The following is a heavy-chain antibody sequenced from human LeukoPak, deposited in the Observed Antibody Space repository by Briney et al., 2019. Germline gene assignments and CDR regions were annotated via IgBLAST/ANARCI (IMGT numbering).Heavy chain of an antibody. CDR3: TRVGYIDEGIDY. CDR1: GFPFSSYW. D-gene: IGHD5-24*01. V-gene: IGHV3-7*04. J-gene: IGHJ4*02. CDR2: IIQDGSKK. Sequence: GGSLRLSCVASGFPFSSYWMTWVRQAPGKGLEWVANIIQDGSKKSYVDSVKGRFTISRDNAKNSLYLQMNSLRAEDTAIYYCTRVGYIDEGIDYWGQGTLVTVSS.